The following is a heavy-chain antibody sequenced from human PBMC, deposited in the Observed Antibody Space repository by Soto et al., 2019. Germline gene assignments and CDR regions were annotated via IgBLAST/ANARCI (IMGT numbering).Heavy chain of an antibody. J-gene: IGHJ5*02. V-gene: IGHV4-4*07. CDR3: AREKAVASKGWLDP. D-gene: IGHD6-19*01. CDR2: VHTSGIT. CDR1: GDSISSYF. Sequence: SETLSLTGTVSGDSISSYFCSWIRQPAWKGLEWIGRVHTSGITTYNPSLKSRVTMSVDTSKSQFSLKLTSVTAADTAVYYCAREKAVASKGWLDPCGQRILIAVCS.